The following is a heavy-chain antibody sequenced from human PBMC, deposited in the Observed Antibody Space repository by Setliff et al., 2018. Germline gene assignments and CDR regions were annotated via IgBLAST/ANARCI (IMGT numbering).Heavy chain of an antibody. V-gene: IGHV4-39*01. J-gene: IGHJ4*02. CDR2: IHYSGNN. D-gene: IGHD1-26*01. CDR3: ATIDGRWAPPQYYFDS. Sequence: KPSETLSLTCTVSGGSINSGTYFWGWIRQPPGKGLEWIGRIHYSGNNYYNASLKSRVTICVDTAQNQFSLSLSSVTAADSAIYYCATIDGRWAPPQYYFDSWGLGTLVTVLL. CDR1: GGSINSGTYF.